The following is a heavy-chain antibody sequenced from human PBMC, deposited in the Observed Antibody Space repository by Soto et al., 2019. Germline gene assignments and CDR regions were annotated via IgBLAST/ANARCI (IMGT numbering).Heavy chain of an antibody. CDR2: ITRSSSPI. J-gene: IGHJ4*02. Sequence: GSLRLSCVASGFTFSSYSMNWVRQAPGKGLEWVSYITRSSSPIYYADSVKGRFTTSRDNGKNSLYLQMNSLRDEDTAVYYCARLYTSGWYFDHWGRGTLVTVSS. D-gene: IGHD6-19*01. V-gene: IGHV3-48*02. CDR1: GFTFSSYS. CDR3: ARLYTSGWYFDH.